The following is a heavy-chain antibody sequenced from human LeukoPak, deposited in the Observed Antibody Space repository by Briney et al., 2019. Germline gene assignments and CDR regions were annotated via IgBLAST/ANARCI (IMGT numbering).Heavy chain of an antibody. J-gene: IGHJ4*02. CDR2: IIGSSGTT. V-gene: IGHV3-23*01. Sequence: GGSLRLSCVASGFSFNNYAMNGVRQAPGKGLEWVSLIIGSSGTTFYADSVKGRFTISRDKSKSTLYLQMSSLRAEDTAVYYCAKGAYDYIEIAYFDYWGQGSLVTVSS. CDR3: AKGAYDYIEIAYFDY. D-gene: IGHD5-12*01. CDR1: GFSFNNYA.